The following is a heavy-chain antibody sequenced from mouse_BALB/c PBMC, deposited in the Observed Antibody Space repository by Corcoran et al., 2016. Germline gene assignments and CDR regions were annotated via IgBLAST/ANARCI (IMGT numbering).Heavy chain of an antibody. CDR3: ARLYRYDYAMDY. CDR2: IDPANGNT. J-gene: IGHJ4*01. D-gene: IGHD2-14*01. Sequence: EVQLQQSGAELVKPGASVKLSCTASGFNIKETYMHWVKQRPEQGLEWIGRIDPANGNTKYDPKFQGKATITAYTSSNTAYLQLSSLTSEDTAVYYCARLYRYDYAMDYWGQGTSVTVSS. CDR1: GFNIKETY. V-gene: IGHV14-3*02.